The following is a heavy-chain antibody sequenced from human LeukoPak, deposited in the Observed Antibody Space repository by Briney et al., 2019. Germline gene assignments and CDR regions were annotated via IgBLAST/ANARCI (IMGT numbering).Heavy chain of an antibody. V-gene: IGHV1-46*01. J-gene: IGHJ5*02. CDR3: ARDLNDYYDSSGSSGWFDP. Sequence: ASVKVSCEASGYTFTSYYMHWVRQAPGQGLEWMGIINPSGGSTSYAQKFQGRVTMTRDTSTSTVYMELSSLRSEDTAVYYCARDLNDYYDSSGSSGWFDPWGQGTLVTVSS. CDR2: INPSGGST. CDR1: GYTFTSYY. D-gene: IGHD3-22*01.